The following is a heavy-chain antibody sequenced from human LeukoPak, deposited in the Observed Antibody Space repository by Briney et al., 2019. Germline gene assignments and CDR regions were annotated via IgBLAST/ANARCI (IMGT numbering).Heavy chain of an antibody. CDR1: GGSISSYY. Sequence: PSETLSLTCTVSGGSISSYYWSWLRQPPGKGLEWIGYIYYSGSTNYNPSLKSRVTISVDTSKNQFSLKLSSVTAADTAVYYCARDSGSGLYYYYGMDVWGQGTTVTVSS. D-gene: IGHD6-19*01. V-gene: IGHV4-59*01. CDR3: ARDSGSGLYYYYGMDV. J-gene: IGHJ6*02. CDR2: IYYSGST.